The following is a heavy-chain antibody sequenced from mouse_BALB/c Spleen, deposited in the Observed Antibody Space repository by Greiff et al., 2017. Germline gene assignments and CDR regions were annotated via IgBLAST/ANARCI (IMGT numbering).Heavy chain of an antibody. CDR3: TREGHYYGSGAWFAY. J-gene: IGHJ3*01. D-gene: IGHD1-1*01. CDR2: INPSNGGT. CDR1: GYTFTSYY. V-gene: IGHV1S81*02. Sequence: VQLQQPGAELVKPGASVKLSCKASGYTFTSYYMYWVKQRPGQGLEWIGGINPSNGGTNFNEKFKSKATLTVDKSSSTAYMQLSSLTSEDSAVYYCTREGHYYGSGAWFAYWGQGTLVTVAA.